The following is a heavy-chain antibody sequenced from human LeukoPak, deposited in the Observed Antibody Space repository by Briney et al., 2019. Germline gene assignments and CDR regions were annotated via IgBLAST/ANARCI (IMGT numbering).Heavy chain of an antibody. J-gene: IGHJ4*02. D-gene: IGHD5-12*01. CDR3: AKGAYDYIEMGYFDS. CDR2: LIGSSGST. Sequence: GGSLRLSCAASGFTSTNYAMNWVRQAPGKGLEWVSILIGSSGSTDYADSGKGRFTISRDTSKNTLFLQMNSLRAEDTAIYYCAKGAYDYIEMGYFDSWGQGTLVTVSS. CDR1: GFTSTNYA. V-gene: IGHV3-23*01.